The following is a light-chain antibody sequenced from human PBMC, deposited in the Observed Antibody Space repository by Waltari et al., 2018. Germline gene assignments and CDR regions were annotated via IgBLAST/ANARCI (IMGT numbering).Light chain of an antibody. V-gene: IGLV3-21*04. CDR2: YDS. CDR1: NIGSKS. Sequence: SYVVTQSPSVSVAPGATARITCGGDNIGSKSVHWYQQRPGQAPVLVISYDSDRPSGIPERFSGSNSGNTATLTISWVEADDEADYYCLVWHSTTDHHGVFGGGTKLTVL. J-gene: IGLJ2*01. CDR3: LVWHSTTDHHGV.